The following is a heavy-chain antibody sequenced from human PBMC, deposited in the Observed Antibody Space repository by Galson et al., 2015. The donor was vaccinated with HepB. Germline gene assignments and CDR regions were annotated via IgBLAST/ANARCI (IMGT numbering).Heavy chain of an antibody. J-gene: IGHJ4*02. CDR3: TTDWSRGPGSYVGDDY. V-gene: IGHV3-15*01. Sequence: SLRLSCAASGFTFSNAWMSWVRQAPGKGLEWVGRIKSKTDGGTTDYAAPVKGRFTISRDDSKNTLYLQMNSLKTEDTAVYYCTTDWSRGPGSYVGDDYWGQGTLVTVSS. CDR2: IKSKTDGGTT. CDR1: GFTFSNAW. D-gene: IGHD3-10*01.